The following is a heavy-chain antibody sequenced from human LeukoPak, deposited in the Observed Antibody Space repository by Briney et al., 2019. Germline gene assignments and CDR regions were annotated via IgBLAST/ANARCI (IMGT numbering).Heavy chain of an antibody. D-gene: IGHD2-8*01. CDR1: GFTFSDYY. V-gene: IGHV3-11*01. CDR3: AKDSCTNGVCYGLDY. J-gene: IGHJ4*02. CDR2: ISSSGSTI. Sequence: PGGSLRLSCAASGFTFSDYYMSWIRQAPGKGLEWVSYISSSGSTIYYADSVKGRFTISRDNSKNTLYLQMNSLRAEDTAVYYCAKDSCTNGVCYGLDYWGQGTLVTVSS.